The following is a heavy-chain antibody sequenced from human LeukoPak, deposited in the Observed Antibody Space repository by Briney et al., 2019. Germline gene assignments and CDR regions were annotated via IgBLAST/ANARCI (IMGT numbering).Heavy chain of an antibody. Sequence: SVQGFFQAPGGYLSSYDIRWGRPAPGKGGGWKGGIIPIFGTANYAQKFQGRVTITADKSTSTAYMELSSLRSEDTAVYYCARVTSGAAGYSSSLYIPNFDYWGQGTLVTVSS. V-gene: IGHV1-69*06. CDR1: GGYLSSYD. CDR2: IIPIFGTA. J-gene: IGHJ4*02. CDR3: ARVTSGAAGYSSSLYIPNFDY. D-gene: IGHD6-13*01.